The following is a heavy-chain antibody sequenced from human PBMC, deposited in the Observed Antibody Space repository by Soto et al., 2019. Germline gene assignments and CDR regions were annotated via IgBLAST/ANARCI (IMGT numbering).Heavy chain of an antibody. Sequence: SETLSLTCAVYGGSFSGYYWSWIRQPPGKGLEWIGEINHSGSTNYNPSLKSRVTISVDTSKNQFSLKLSSVTAADTAVYYCARGFDILTGYDNWGQGTLVTVSS. D-gene: IGHD3-9*01. J-gene: IGHJ4*02. V-gene: IGHV4-34*01. CDR1: GGSFSGYY. CDR2: INHSGST. CDR3: ARGFDILTGYDN.